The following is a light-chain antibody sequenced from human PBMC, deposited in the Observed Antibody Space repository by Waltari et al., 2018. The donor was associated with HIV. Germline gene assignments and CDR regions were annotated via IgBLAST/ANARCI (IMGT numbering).Light chain of an antibody. V-gene: IGKV4-1*01. CDR1: HTVLYSSNNDTY. CDR3: QQYYTSPLT. J-gene: IGKJ3*01. CDR2: WAS. Sequence: DVVMTQSPDSLAVSLGDRATINCKSSHTVLYSSNNDTYIAWYQNKMGQPPKLLISWASKREAGVPDRFSVSGSGTDFTLTITGLQAEDVSLYYCQQYYTSPLTFGPGTRVNVK.